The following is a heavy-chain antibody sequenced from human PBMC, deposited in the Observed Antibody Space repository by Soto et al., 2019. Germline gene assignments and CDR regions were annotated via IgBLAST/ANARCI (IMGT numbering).Heavy chain of an antibody. CDR3: ARGHASDGYNPHGHYYYGMDV. J-gene: IGHJ6*02. CDR2: INPTGGST. D-gene: IGHD5-12*01. CDR1: GYTFTSYY. V-gene: IGHV1-46*01. Sequence: ASVKVSCKASGYTFTSYYMHWVRQAPGQGLEWMGIINPTGGSTSYAQKFQGRVTMTRDTSTSTVYMELSSQSSEDTAVYYCARGHASDGYNPHGHYYYGMDVWGQGTTVTVSS.